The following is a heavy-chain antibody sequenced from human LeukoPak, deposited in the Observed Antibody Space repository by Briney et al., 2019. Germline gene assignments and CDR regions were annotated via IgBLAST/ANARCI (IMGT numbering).Heavy chain of an antibody. CDR3: ATDGPRAVAGTNWFDP. D-gene: IGHD6-19*01. J-gene: IGHJ5*02. CDR2: FDPEDGET. CDR1: GYTLTELS. V-gene: IGHV1-24*01. Sequence: ASVKVSCKVSGYTLTELSMHWVRQAPGKGLERMGGFDPEDGETIYAQKFQGRVTMTEDTSTDTAYMELSSLRSEDTAVYYCATDGPRAVAGTNWFDPWGQGTLVTVSS.